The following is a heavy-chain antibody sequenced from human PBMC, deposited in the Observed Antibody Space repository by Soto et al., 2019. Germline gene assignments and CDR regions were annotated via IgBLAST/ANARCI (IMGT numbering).Heavy chain of an antibody. J-gene: IGHJ6*02. CDR1: GFTFSSYW. Sequence: GGSLRLSCAASGFTFSSYWMSWVRQAPGKGLEWVANIKQDGSEKYYVDSVKGRFTISRDNAKNSLYLQMNSLRAEDTAVYYCARDGCSSTSCYDPYYYYYGMDVWGQGTTVTVSS. CDR3: ARDGCSSTSCYDPYYYYYGMDV. V-gene: IGHV3-7*05. D-gene: IGHD2-2*01. CDR2: IKQDGSEK.